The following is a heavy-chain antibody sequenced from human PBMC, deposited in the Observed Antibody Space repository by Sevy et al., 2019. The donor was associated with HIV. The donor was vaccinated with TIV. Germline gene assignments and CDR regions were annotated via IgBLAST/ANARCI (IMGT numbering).Heavy chain of an antibody. D-gene: IGHD3-22*01. J-gene: IGHJ4*02. CDR2: IWYNGSNK. CDR1: GFTFSSYG. CDR3: AMNYYDSSGSSFFFDY. V-gene: IGHV3-33*01. Sequence: GGSLRLSCAASGFTFSSYGMPWVRQAPGKGLEWVAVIWYNGSNKYYADSVKGRFTISRDNSKNTLYLQMNSLRAEDTAVYYCAMNYYDSSGSSFFFDYWGQGTLVTVSS.